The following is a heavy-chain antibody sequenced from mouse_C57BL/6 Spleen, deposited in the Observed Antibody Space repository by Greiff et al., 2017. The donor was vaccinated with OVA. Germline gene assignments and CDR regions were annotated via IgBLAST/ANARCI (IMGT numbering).Heavy chain of an antibody. D-gene: IGHD1-1*01. J-gene: IGHJ1*03. CDR1: GYTFTDYE. CDR3: TRSGLYGSSYVPYWYFDV. V-gene: IGHV1-15*01. Sequence: QVQLQQSGAELVRPGASVTLSCKASGYTFTDYEMHWVKQTPVHGLEWIGAIDPETGGTAYNQKFKGKAILTADKSSSTAYMELRSLTSEDSAVYYCTRSGLYGSSYVPYWYFDVWGTGTTVTVSS. CDR2: IDPETGGT.